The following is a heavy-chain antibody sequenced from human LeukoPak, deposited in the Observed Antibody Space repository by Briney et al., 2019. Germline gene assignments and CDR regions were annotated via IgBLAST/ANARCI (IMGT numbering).Heavy chain of an antibody. D-gene: IGHD5-18*01. CDR1: GFTFSSYW. CDR2: INQDGSEK. Sequence: GGSLRLSCAVSGFTFSSYWMSWVRQAPGKGLEWVANINQDGSEKYYVGSVKGRFTISRDNAKNSLYLQMNSLRAEDTAVYYCARYSYGWGYYYYYYMDVWGKGTTVTISS. V-gene: IGHV3-7*01. J-gene: IGHJ6*03. CDR3: ARYSYGWGYYYYYYMDV.